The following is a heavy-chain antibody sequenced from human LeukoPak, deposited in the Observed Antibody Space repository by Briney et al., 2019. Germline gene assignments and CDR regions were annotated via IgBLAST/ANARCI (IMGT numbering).Heavy chain of an antibody. CDR1: GFTFSRYW. D-gene: IGHD1-20*01. J-gene: IGHJ4*02. V-gene: IGHV3-7*01. Sequence: GGSLRLSCAASGFTFSRYWMSWVRQAPGKGLEWVANIKQDGSEKYYVDSVKGRFTISRDNAKNSLYLQMNSLRAEDAAVYYCARLLVYNSGGEAFDHWGQGTLVTVS. CDR3: ARLLVYNSGGEAFDH. CDR2: IKQDGSEK.